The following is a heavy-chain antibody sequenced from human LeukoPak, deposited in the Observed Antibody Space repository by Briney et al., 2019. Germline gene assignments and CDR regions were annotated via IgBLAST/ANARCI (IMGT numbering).Heavy chain of an antibody. CDR3: ARGRGGIVATILSSAESMDV. CDR1: GGTFSSYA. V-gene: IGHV1-69*04. D-gene: IGHD5-12*01. J-gene: IGHJ6*02. CDR2: IIPILGIA. Sequence: GASVKVSCKASGGTFSSYAISWVRQAPGQGLEWMGRIIPILGIANYAQKFQGRVTITADKSTSTAYMELSSLRSEDTAVYYCARGRGGIVATILSSAESMDVWGQGTTVTVSS.